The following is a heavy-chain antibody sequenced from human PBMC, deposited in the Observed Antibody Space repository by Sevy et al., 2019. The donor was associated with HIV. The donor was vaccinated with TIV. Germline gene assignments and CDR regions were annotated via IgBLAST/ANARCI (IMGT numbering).Heavy chain of an antibody. CDR2: IYYSGST. J-gene: IGHJ4*02. Sequence: SETLSLTCTVSGGSISSRSYYWGWIRQPPGKGLEWIGSIYYSGSTYYNPSLKSRVTISVDTSKNQFSLKLSSVTAADTAVYYCARRAAPLEGSPFDYWGQGTLVTVSS. D-gene: IGHD6-13*01. V-gene: IGHV4-39*01. CDR3: ARRAAPLEGSPFDY. CDR1: GGSISSRSYY.